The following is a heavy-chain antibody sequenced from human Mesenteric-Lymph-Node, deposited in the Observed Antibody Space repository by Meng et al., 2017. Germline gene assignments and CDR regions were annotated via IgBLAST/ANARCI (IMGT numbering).Heavy chain of an antibody. Sequence: ASVKVSCKASGYTFTSYDINWVRQATGQGLEWMGWMNPNSGNTGYAQKFQGRVTMTRNTSISTAYMELSSLRSEDTAVHYCARAGVGQICSGGSCYFYYYYYYGMDVWGQGTTVTVSS. J-gene: IGHJ6*02. CDR2: MNPNSGNT. V-gene: IGHV1-8*01. CDR1: GYTFTSYD. D-gene: IGHD2-15*01. CDR3: ARAGVGQICSGGSCYFYYYYYYGMDV.